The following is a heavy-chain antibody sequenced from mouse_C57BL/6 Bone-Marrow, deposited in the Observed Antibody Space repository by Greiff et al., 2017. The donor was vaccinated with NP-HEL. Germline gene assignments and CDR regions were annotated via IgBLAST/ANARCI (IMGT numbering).Heavy chain of an antibody. CDR3: ARPIYYGQAMDY. D-gene: IGHD1-1*01. CDR1: GFSLSTFGMG. V-gene: IGHV8-8*01. Sequence: QVTLKECGPGILQPSQTLSLTCSFSGFSLSTFGMGVGWIRQPSGKGLEWLAHIWWDDDKYYNPALKSRLTISKDTSKNQAFRNIANVDTADTATYYGARPIYYGQAMDYWGQGTSVTVSS. J-gene: IGHJ4*01. CDR2: IWWDDDK.